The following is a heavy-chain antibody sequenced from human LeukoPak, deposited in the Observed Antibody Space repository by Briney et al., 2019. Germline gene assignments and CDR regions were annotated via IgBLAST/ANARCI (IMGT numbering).Heavy chain of an antibody. CDR1: GFTFSSYS. CDR2: ISSSSSTI. Sequence: HSGGSLRLSCAASGFTFSSYSMNWVRQAPGKGLEWVSYISSSSSTIYYADSVKGRFTISRDNAKNSLYLQMNSLRAEDTAVYYCAKEIRWADYGGNSGTYFQHWGQGTLVTVSS. D-gene: IGHD4-23*01. CDR3: AKEIRWADYGGNSGTYFQH. V-gene: IGHV3-48*04. J-gene: IGHJ1*01.